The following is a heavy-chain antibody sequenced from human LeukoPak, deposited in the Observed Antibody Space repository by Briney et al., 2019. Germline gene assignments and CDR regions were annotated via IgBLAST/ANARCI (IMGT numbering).Heavy chain of an antibody. CDR1: GFPVITND. CDR2: LYCDGNT. Sequence: PGGSLRLSCAAPGFPVITNDMTWLRQPPGKGLEWVSVLYCDGNTKYADSVQGRFTISRDNSKNTLYLEMNSLSPDDTAVYYCARGVEPLAANTLAYWGQGTLVTVSS. D-gene: IGHD1-14*01. V-gene: IGHV3-53*01. J-gene: IGHJ4*02. CDR3: ARGVEPLAANTLAY.